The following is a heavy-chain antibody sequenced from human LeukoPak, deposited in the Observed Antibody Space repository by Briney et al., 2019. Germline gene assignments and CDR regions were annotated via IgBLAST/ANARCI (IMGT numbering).Heavy chain of an antibody. CDR2: ISYDGSSK. Sequence: GGSLRLSCAASGFTFSSYGMHWVRQAPGKGLEWVAVISYDGSSKYYADSVKGRFTISRDNSKNTLYLQMNSLRAEDTAVYYCARIRDDYNPLDYWGQGTLVTVSS. J-gene: IGHJ4*02. CDR1: GFTFSSYG. D-gene: IGHD5-24*01. CDR3: ARIRDDYNPLDY. V-gene: IGHV3-30*03.